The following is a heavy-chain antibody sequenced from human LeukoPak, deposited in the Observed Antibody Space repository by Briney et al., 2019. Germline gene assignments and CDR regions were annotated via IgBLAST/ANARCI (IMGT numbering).Heavy chain of an antibody. V-gene: IGHV1-69*05. D-gene: IGHD6-13*01. CDR1: GGTFIGYA. Sequence: SVKVSCKASGGTFIGYAISWVRQAPGQGLEWMGGIIPIFGTANYAQKFQGRVTITTDESTSTAYMELSSLRSEDTAVYYCATKHLEAAGPYYYGMDVWGQGTTVTVSS. J-gene: IGHJ6*02. CDR2: IIPIFGTA. CDR3: ATKHLEAAGPYYYGMDV.